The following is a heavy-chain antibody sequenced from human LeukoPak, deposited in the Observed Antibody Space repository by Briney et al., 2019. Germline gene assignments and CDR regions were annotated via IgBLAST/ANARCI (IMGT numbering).Heavy chain of an antibody. D-gene: IGHD3-22*01. J-gene: IGHJ3*02. CDR1: DYSISRAYY. CDR3: ARAPEFFDSSGYDPSSAFDI. Sequence: SETLSLTCVVSDYSISRAYYWGWIRQTPGKGLEWIGNIYQSGSAFYKPSLKSLVTISIDTSKNHFSLKLSSVTAADTAVYYCARAPEFFDSSGYDPSSAFDIWGRGTMVTVSS. CDR2: IYQSGSA. V-gene: IGHV4-38-2*01.